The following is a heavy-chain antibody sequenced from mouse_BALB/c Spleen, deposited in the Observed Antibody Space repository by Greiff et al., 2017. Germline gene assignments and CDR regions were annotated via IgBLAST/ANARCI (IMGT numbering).Heavy chain of an antibody. CDR1: GYTFTNYT. D-gene: IGHD2-4*01. J-gene: IGHJ3*01. CDR2: INPSSGYT. CDR3: ARFPYDYGFAY. Sequence: VHLVESGAELARPGASVKMSCKASGYTFTNYTMHWVKQRPGQGLEWIGYINPSSGYTNYNQKFKDKATLTADKSSSTAYMQLSSLTSEDSAVYYCARFPYDYGFAYWGQGTLVTVSA. V-gene: IGHV1-4*01.